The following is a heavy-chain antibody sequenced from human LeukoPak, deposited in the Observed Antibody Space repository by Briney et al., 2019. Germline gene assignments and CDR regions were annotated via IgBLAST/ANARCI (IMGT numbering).Heavy chain of an antibody. CDR3: ASKIYPHSHYYYGMDV. D-gene: IGHD5-12*01. Sequence: SVKVSCKASGGTFSSYAISWVRQAPGQGLEWMGGIIPNFGTANYAQKFQGRVTITADESTSTAYMELSSLRSEDTAVYYCASKIYPHSHYYYGMDVWGQGTTVTVSS. CDR2: IIPNFGTA. CDR1: GGTFSSYA. J-gene: IGHJ6*02. V-gene: IGHV1-69*13.